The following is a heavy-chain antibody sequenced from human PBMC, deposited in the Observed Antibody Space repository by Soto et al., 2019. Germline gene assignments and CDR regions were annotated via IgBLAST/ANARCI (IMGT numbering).Heavy chain of an antibody. CDR2: ISNSGGNT. J-gene: IGHJ4*02. CDR3: AKDQIWEVPHFFDY. V-gene: IGHV3-23*01. Sequence: GGSLRLSCAASGFTFNNYAMSWVRQPPGKGPEWVSTISNSGGNTYYADSVKGRFTISRDISTDMLYLQMSSLRAEDTAVYYCAKDQIWEVPHFFDYWGQGTLVTVSS. D-gene: IGHD1-26*01. CDR1: GFTFNNYA.